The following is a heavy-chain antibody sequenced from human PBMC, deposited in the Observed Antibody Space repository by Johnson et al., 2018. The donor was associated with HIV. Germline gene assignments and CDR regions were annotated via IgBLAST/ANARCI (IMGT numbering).Heavy chain of an antibody. D-gene: IGHD1-26*01. J-gene: IGHJ3*02. V-gene: IGHV3-NL1*01. CDR2: IYSGGST. CDR1: GFTFSSYG. CDR3: AKDCALVGATVWPDAFDI. Sequence: VQLVESGGGVVQPGGSLRLSCAASGFTFSSYGMNWVRQAPGQGLEWVSVIYSGGSTSYADSVKVRFTLSRDNSKNTLYLQMNSLRAEDTALYYCAKDCALVGATVWPDAFDIWGQGTMVTVSS.